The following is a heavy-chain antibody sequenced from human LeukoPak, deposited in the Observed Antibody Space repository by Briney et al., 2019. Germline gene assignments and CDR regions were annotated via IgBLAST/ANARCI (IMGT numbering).Heavy chain of an antibody. CDR3: ARVRMGFDY. J-gene: IGHJ4*02. CDR1: GFTFSSYE. V-gene: IGHV3-48*03. Sequence: GGSLRLSCAASGFTFSSYEMNWVRQAPGKGLEWVSCISSSGSTIYYADSVKGRFTISRDNAKNSLYLQMNSLRAEDTAVYYCARVRMGFDYWGQGTLVTVSS. CDR2: ISSSGSTI. D-gene: IGHD2-8*01.